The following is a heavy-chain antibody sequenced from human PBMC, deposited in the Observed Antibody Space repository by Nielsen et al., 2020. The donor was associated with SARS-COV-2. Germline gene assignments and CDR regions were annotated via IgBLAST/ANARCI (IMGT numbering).Heavy chain of an antibody. V-gene: IGHV1-18*04. D-gene: IGHD3-10*01. Sequence: ASVKVSCKASGYTFTSYPISWVRQAPGQGLEWMGWISVYNGNRNYAQKYQGRVTMTTETSTSTASMELRSLRSDDTAVYYCARDRGPYGSGSLPPDYWGQGTLVTVSS. CDR2: ISVYNGNR. CDR3: ARDRGPYGSGSLPPDY. CDR1: GYTFTSYP. J-gene: IGHJ4*02.